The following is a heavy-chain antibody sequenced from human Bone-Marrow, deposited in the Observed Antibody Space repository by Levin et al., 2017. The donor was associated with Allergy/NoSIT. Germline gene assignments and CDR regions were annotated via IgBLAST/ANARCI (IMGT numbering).Heavy chain of an antibody. Sequence: CAASGFTFDDYAMHWVRQAPGRGLEWVSCTSWNSGSIGYAASVKGRFTISRDNAKNSLYLQINSLRAEDTALYYCAAEFVVVGGSVGLDPWGQGTLVTVSS. J-gene: IGHJ5*02. CDR1: GFTFDDYA. V-gene: IGHV3-9*01. CDR2: TSWNSGSI. CDR3: AAEFVVVGGSVGLDP. D-gene: IGHD2-15*01.